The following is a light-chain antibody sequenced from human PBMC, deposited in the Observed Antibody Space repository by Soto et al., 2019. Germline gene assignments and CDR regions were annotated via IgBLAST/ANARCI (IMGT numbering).Light chain of an antibody. CDR2: GAS. CDR3: QQYNKGPVT. J-gene: IGKJ1*01. V-gene: IGKV3-15*01. Sequence: EIVMTQSPATLSVSPGERGTLSCRASQSVSSNLAWYQQKPGQAPRLLIYGASTRATGIPARFSGSGSGTKFTLTISSLQSEDFAVYYCQQYNKGPVTFGQGTKV. CDR1: QSVSSN.